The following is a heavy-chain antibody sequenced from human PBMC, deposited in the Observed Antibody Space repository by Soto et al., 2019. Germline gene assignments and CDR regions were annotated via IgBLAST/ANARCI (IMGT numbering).Heavy chain of an antibody. V-gene: IGHV4-34*01. D-gene: IGHD3-9*01. CDR3: ARGGPFYFIFTGYYNPWFDP. CDR1: GGSFSGYY. CDR2: INHSGST. Sequence: SETLSLTCAVYGGSFSGYYWSWIRQPPGKGLEWIGEINHSGSTNYNPSLKSRVTISVDTSKNQFSLKLSSVTAADTAVYYCARGGPFYFIFTGYYNPWFDPWGQGTLVTVSS. J-gene: IGHJ5*02.